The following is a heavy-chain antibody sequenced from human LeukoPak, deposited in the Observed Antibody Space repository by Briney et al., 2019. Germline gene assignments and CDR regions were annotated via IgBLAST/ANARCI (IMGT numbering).Heavy chain of an antibody. CDR3: ASGPGSRKCLQY. D-gene: IGHD1-14*01. J-gene: IGHJ1*01. CDR1: GFAFSEYY. CDR2: ISSSGSTI. Sequence: PGGSLRLSCAASGFAFSEYYVSWIRQAPGKGLEWVAKISSSGSTIYYADSVKGRFTISRDNAKNSLYLQMNILRAEDTAVYYCASGPGSRKCLQYWGQGTLVTVSS. V-gene: IGHV3-11*04.